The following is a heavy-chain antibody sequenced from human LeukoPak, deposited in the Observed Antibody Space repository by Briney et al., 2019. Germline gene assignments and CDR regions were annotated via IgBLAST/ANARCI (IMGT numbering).Heavy chain of an antibody. Sequence: SETLSLTCTVSGGSISSGDYYWSWISQPPGKGLEWIGYIYYSGSTYYNPSLKSRVTISVDTSKNQFSLKLSSVTAADTAVYYCAVWSGPLYYSYYYMDVWGKGTTVTVSS. J-gene: IGHJ6*03. V-gene: IGHV4-30-4*08. D-gene: IGHD3-3*01. CDR2: IYYSGST. CDR3: AVWSGPLYYSYYYMDV. CDR1: GGSISSGDYY.